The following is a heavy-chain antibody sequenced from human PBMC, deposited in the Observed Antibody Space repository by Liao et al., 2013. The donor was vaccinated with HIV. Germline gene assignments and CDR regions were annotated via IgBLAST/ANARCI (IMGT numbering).Heavy chain of an antibody. J-gene: IGHJ2*01. CDR2: IYYSGST. CDR1: GGSISSYY. D-gene: IGHD1-26*01. CDR3: ARVQWXPAPNWYSDL. Sequence: QVQLQESGPGLVKPSETLSLTCNVSGGSISSYYWSWIRQPPGKGLEWIGYIYYSGSTNYNPSLKSRVSISADTSSNHVSLKLTSVTAADTAVYYCARVQWXPAPNWYSDLWGRGTLVIVSS. V-gene: IGHV4-59*08.